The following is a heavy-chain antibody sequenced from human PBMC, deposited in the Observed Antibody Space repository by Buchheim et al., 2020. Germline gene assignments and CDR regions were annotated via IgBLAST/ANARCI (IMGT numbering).Heavy chain of an antibody. D-gene: IGHD1-20*01. Sequence: EVQLVESGGDLVKPGGSLRLSCAASGFTVTNAWMNWVRQAPGKGLEWVGRIRSKSDGGTTDFATPVKGRFTISRDDSENTLYLQMNRLRTEDTAMYYCTSISGTSSLDNWGQGTL. CDR2: IRSKSDGGTT. CDR1: GFTVTNAW. J-gene: IGHJ4*02. V-gene: IGHV3-15*01. CDR3: TSISGTSSLDN.